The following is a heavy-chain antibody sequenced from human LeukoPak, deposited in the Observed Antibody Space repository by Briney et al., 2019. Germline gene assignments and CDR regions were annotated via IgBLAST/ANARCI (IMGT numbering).Heavy chain of an antibody. V-gene: IGHV3-48*01. J-gene: IGHJ4*02. CDR1: GFTFSSYS. CDR2: ISSSSSTI. CDR3: AREEVATIIDY. D-gene: IGHD5-12*01. Sequence: GGSLRLSCAASGFTFSSYSMNWVRQAPGKGLEWVSYISSSSSTIYYADSVKGRFTISRDNAKNSLYQQMNSLRAEDTAVYYCAREEVATIIDYWGQGTLVTVSS.